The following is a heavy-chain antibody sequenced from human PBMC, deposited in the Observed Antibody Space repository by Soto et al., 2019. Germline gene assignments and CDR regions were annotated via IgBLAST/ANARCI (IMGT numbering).Heavy chain of an antibody. CDR2: MSPNSGAT. CDR1: GYTFTSYD. D-gene: IGHD2-8*01. Sequence: QVQLVQSGAEVTKPGASVKVSCKASGYTFTSYDINWVRQATGQGLEWMGWMSPNSGATGYAQKFQGRVTRTGDTSISTVYMELSNLRSEDTAIYYCARGVDNGVDVWGQGSTVTVSS. V-gene: IGHV1-8*01. J-gene: IGHJ6*02. CDR3: ARGVDNGVDV.